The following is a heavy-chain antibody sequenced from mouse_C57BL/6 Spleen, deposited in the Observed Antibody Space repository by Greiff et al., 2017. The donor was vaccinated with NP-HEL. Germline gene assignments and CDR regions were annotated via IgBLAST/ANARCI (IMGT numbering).Heavy chain of an antibody. V-gene: IGHV1-66*01. J-gene: IGHJ2*01. CDR2: IYPGSGNT. CDR3: ARSRDYYGSFYYFDY. D-gene: IGHD1-1*01. Sequence: VQVVESGPELVKPGASVKISCKASGYSFTSYYIHWVKQRPGQGLEWIGWIYPGSGNTKYNEKFKGKATLTADTSSSTAYMQLSSLTSEDSAVYYCARSRDYYGSFYYFDYWGQGTTLTVSS. CDR1: GYSFTSYY.